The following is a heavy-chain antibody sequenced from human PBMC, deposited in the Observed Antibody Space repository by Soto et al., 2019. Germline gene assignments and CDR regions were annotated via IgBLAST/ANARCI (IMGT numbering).Heavy chain of an antibody. Sequence: GGSLRLSCAASEFTFSGYTMNWVRQAPGKGLEWVSFISGSSDYIYHADSVKGRFTISRDNAKKSLYLQMNSLRAEDTAVYYCARADSSGFYPGFFDYWGQGTQVTVSS. CDR2: ISGSSDYI. CDR3: ARADSSGFYPGFFDY. D-gene: IGHD3-22*01. J-gene: IGHJ4*02. V-gene: IGHV3-21*01. CDR1: EFTFSGYT.